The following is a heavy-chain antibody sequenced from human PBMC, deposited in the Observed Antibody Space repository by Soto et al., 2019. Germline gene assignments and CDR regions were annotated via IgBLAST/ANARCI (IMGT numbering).Heavy chain of an antibody. CDR3: ARHRIAVAGPLDY. Sequence: QLQLQESGPGLLEPSDTLSLTCTVSGGAIRNSIYYWGGIRQPPGKGLEWIGTIYYDGSVAYSPSLKSRVTLSVDTSRNHFSVKINSVTAADTAVYFCARHRIAVAGPLDYWGQGTLVTVSS. CDR1: GGAIRNSIYY. D-gene: IGHD6-19*01. J-gene: IGHJ4*02. V-gene: IGHV4-39*01. CDR2: IYYDGSV.